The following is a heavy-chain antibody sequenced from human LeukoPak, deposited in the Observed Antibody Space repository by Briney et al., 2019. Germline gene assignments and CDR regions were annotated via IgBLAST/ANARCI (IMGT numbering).Heavy chain of an antibody. J-gene: IGHJ4*02. CDR2: ISSSSSTI. Sequence: PGRSLRLSSAASGFTFSSYSLNWVRQATGKGLEWVSYISSSSSTIYYADSVKGRFTISRDNAKNSLYLQMNSLRAEDTAVYYCARDDYYDSSGLFDYWGQGTLVTVSS. D-gene: IGHD3-22*01. V-gene: IGHV3-48*04. CDR3: ARDDYYDSSGLFDY. CDR1: GFTFSSYS.